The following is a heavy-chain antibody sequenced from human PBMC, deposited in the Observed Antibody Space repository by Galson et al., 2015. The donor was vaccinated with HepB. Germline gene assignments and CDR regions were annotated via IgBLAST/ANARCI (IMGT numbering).Heavy chain of an antibody. J-gene: IGHJ4*02. CDR3: AKGGGGGFFDY. D-gene: IGHD2-15*01. CDR2: INYSGGST. V-gene: IGHV3-23*01. CDR1: GFTFTGYA. Sequence: LRLSCAASGFTFTGYAMTWVRQAPGKGLEWVSTINYSGGSTYYADSVKGRFTISRDNSKNTVYLQMNSLRAEDTAVYYCAKGGGGGFFDYWGQGTLVTVSS.